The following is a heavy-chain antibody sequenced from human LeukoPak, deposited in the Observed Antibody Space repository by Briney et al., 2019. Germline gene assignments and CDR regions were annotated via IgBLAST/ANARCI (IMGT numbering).Heavy chain of an antibody. CDR3: ARGYSSGWYKGFDY. J-gene: IGHJ4*02. Sequence: DSVKVSCKASGYTFTSYGISWVRQAPGQGLEWMGWISAYKGNTNYAQKLQGRVTMTTDTSTSTAYMELRSLRSDDTAVYYCARGYSSGWYKGFDYWGQGTLVTVSS. CDR1: GYTFTSYG. CDR2: ISAYKGNT. D-gene: IGHD6-19*01. V-gene: IGHV1-18*04.